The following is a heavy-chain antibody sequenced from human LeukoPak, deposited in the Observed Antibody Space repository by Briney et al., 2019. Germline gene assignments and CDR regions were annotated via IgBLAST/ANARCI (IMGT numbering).Heavy chain of an antibody. Sequence: GGSLRLSCAASGFTVSSNYMSWVRQAPGKGLEWVSAISGSGGSTYYADSVKGRFTISRDNSKNTLYLQMNSLRAEDTAVYYCAKPRDRIQLWFDYWGQGTLVTVSS. CDR3: AKPRDRIQLWFDY. J-gene: IGHJ4*02. CDR1: GFTVSSNY. V-gene: IGHV3-23*01. D-gene: IGHD5-18*01. CDR2: ISGSGGST.